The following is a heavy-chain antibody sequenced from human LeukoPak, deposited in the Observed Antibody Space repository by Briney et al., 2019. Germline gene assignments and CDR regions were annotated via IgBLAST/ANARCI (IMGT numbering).Heavy chain of an antibody. CDR3: ARLDIVVVTGAFDI. J-gene: IGHJ3*02. D-gene: IGHD2-2*01. V-gene: IGHV5-51*01. CDR2: IYPGDSDT. CDR1: GYSFTSYW. Sequence: GESLKIPCKGPGYSFTSYWIGWVRQMPGKGLEWMGIIYPGDSDTRYSPSFQVQVTISADKSISTAYLQWSSLKASDTAMYYCARLDIVVVTGAFDIWGQGTMVTVSS.